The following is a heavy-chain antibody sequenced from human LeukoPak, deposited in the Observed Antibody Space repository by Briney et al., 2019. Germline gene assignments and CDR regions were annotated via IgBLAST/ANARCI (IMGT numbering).Heavy chain of an antibody. V-gene: IGHV4-39*07. D-gene: IGHD3-3*01. Sequence: SETLSLTCTVSGGSISSSSYYWGWIRQPPGKGLEWIGSIYYSGSTYYNPSLKSRVTISVDTSKNQFSLRLSSVTAADTAVYYCARDLHTLYDFGYYYYYYMDVWGKGTTVTVSS. CDR1: GGSISSSSYY. CDR3: ARDLHTLYDFGYYYYYYMDV. J-gene: IGHJ6*03. CDR2: IYYSGST.